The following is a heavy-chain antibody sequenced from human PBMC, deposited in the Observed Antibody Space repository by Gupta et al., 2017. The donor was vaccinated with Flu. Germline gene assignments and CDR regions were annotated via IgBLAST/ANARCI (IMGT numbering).Heavy chain of an antibody. V-gene: IGHV1-69*01. J-gene: IGHJ6*03. D-gene: IGHD6-13*01. Sequence: GGALSSPAMNWVRWAPGQGLEWLGGVIPVYSAPKYAQKFEGRLTIVADESTYSGYLELSSLRSDDTAVYYCARGPSSRSYFYHMDVWDTGTTVTVSS. CDR1: GGALSSPA. CDR2: VIPVYSAP. CDR3: ARGPSSRSYFYHMDV.